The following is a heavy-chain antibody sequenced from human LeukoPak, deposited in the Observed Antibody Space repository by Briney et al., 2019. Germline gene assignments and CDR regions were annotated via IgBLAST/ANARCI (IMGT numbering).Heavy chain of an antibody. CDR2: IIPIFGTG. V-gene: IGHV1-69*06. J-gene: IGHJ5*02. CDR3: ARDLAGAGIGMNWFDP. Sequence: GASVKVSCKASGGTFSSYAISWVRQAPGQGLEWMGGIIPIFGTGNYAQKFQGRVTNTVDKSTSTAYMELSSLRSEDRAVYYCARDLAGAGIGMNWFDPWGQGTLVTVSS. CDR1: GGTFSSYA. D-gene: IGHD6-13*01.